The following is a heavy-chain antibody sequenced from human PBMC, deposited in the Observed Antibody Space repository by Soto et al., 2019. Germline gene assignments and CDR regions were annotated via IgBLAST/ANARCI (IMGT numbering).Heavy chain of an antibody. CDR1: GFTFSNYA. J-gene: IGHJ3*02. CDR3: TIHLPSKKNQRRWVHEFHI. Sequence: EVRLLESGGGLVQPGGSLRLSCVASGFTFSNYAMSWVRQAPGKGLEWVSVVTGRSSSTYYADSVEGRFIISRDNSRNTLFLQMNSLGAEDTAVYYCTIHLPSKKNQRRWVHEFHIWGQGTILTVSS. V-gene: IGHV3-23*01. D-gene: IGHD2-2*01. CDR2: VTGRSSST.